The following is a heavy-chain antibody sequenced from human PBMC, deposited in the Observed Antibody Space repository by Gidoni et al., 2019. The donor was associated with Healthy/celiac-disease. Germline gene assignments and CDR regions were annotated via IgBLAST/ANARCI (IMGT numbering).Heavy chain of an antibody. CDR3: ARDREGNYYYYYMDV. Sequence: EVQLVESVGGLVQPGGSLRLSCSASGFTCSSYRRNWVRQAPGKGLELVSYISSSSSTIYYADSVKGRFTISRDNAKNSLYLQMNSLRAEDTAVYYCARDREGNYYYYYMDVWGKGTTVTVSS. CDR2: ISSSSSTI. CDR1: GFTCSSYR. V-gene: IGHV3-48*01. J-gene: IGHJ6*03.